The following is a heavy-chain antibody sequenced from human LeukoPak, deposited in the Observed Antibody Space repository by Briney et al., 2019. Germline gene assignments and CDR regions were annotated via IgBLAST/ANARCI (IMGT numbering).Heavy chain of an antibody. D-gene: IGHD3-3*01. CDR1: GFIFSNYW. J-gene: IGHJ4*02. V-gene: IGHV3-7*01. Sequence: PGGSLRLSCATSGFIFSNYWMSWVRQAPGKGLEWVANIKQDGSETYYVDSVKGRFTISRDDAKNSLYLQMNSLRAEDTAVYYCARGGPYDFWSGYYPGDYWGQGTLVTVSS. CDR3: ARGGPYDFWSGYYPGDY. CDR2: IKQDGSET.